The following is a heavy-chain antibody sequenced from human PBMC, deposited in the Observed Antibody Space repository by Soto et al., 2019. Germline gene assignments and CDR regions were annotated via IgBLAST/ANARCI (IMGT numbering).Heavy chain of an antibody. Sequence: PGGCLRLSCAASGFTFSTYSMHWVRQAPGKGLEYVSAISSNGGSTYCANSVKGRFTISRDNSKNTLYLQMGSLRAEDMAVYYCARDLAQLWLTAMDVWGQGTTVTVSS. CDR1: GFTFSTYS. D-gene: IGHD5-18*01. V-gene: IGHV3-64*01. J-gene: IGHJ6*02. CDR2: ISSNGGST. CDR3: ARDLAQLWLTAMDV.